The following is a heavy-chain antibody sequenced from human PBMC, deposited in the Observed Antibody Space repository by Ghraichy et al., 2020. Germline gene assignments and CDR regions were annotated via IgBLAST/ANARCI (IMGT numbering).Heavy chain of an antibody. CDR3: ARARAYYYDSSGYYYDY. J-gene: IGHJ4*02. D-gene: IGHD3-22*01. CDR1: GGSISSYY. Sequence: GSLRLSCTVSGGSISSYYWSWIRQPPGKGLEWIGYIYYSGSTNYNPSLKSRVTISVDTSKNQFSLKLSSVTAADTAVYYCARARAYYYDSSGYYYDYWGQGTLVTVSS. CDR2: IYYSGST. V-gene: IGHV4-59*01.